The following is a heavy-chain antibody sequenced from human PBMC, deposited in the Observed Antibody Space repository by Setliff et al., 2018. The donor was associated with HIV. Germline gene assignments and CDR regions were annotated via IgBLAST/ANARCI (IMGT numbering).Heavy chain of an antibody. D-gene: IGHD5-18*01. V-gene: IGHV4-31*03. J-gene: IGHJ4*01. CDR2: IDYSGSA. CDR3: AREGKTALVTKYFDY. CDR1: SGSISSGTYY. Sequence: SETLSLTCTVSSGSISSGTYYWSWIRQYPGKGLEWIGYIDYSGSAFYNPSLKSRITISRDTPKNQFSLKMNSVTAADTAVYYCAREGKTALVTKYFDYWGHGKLVTVSS.